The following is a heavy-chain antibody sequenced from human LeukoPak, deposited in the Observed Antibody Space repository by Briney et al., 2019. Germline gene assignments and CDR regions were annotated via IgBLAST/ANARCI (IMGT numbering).Heavy chain of an antibody. J-gene: IGHJ4*02. CDR2: IIHIFGTA. D-gene: IGHD6-6*01. CDR1: GGTFSSYA. Sequence: ASVKVSCKASGGTFSSYAISWVRQAPGQGLEWMGGIIHIFGTANYAQKFQGRVTITADESTSTAYMELSSLRSEDTAVYYCARDHEYSSSFFEDYFDYWGQGTLVTVSS. V-gene: IGHV1-69*13. CDR3: ARDHEYSSSFFEDYFDY.